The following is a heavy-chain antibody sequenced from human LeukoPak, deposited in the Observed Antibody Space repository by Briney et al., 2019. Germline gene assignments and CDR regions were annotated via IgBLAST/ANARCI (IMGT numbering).Heavy chain of an antibody. D-gene: IGHD3-16*01. CDR3: ARDWGVTGTLDY. J-gene: IGHJ4*02. CDR1: GGTFSSYA. Sequence: ASVKVSCKASGGTFSSYAISWVRQAPGQGLEWMGRIIPILGIANYAQKFQGRVTMTRDTSTSTVYMELSSLRSEDTAVYYCARDWGVTGTLDYWGQGTLVTVSS. CDR2: IIPILGIA. V-gene: IGHV1-69*04.